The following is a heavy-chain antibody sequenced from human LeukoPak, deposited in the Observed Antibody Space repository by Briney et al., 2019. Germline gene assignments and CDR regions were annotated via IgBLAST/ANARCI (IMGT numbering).Heavy chain of an antibody. CDR2: IYYSGST. CDR1: GGSISSHY. D-gene: IGHD6-13*01. CDR3: ARRMRAAAAGFWFDP. V-gene: IGHV4-59*11. Sequence: SETLSLTCTVSGGSISSHYWSWIRQPPGKGLEWIGYIYYSGSTNYNPSLKSRVTISVDTSKNQFSLKLSSVTAADTAAYYCARRMRAAAAGFWFDPWGQGTLVTVSS. J-gene: IGHJ5*02.